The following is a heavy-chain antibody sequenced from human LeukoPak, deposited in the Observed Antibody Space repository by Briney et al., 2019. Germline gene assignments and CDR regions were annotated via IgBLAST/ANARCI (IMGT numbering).Heavy chain of an antibody. CDR3: AKDRYGSGSYMVY. D-gene: IGHD3-10*01. V-gene: IGHV3-30*18. CDR1: GFTFSSYG. J-gene: IGHJ4*02. CDR2: ISYDGSNK. Sequence: GGSLRLSCAASGFTFSSYGMHWVRQAPGKGLEWVAVISYDGSNKYYADSVKGRFTISRDNSKNTLYLQMNSLRAEDTAVHYCAKDRYGSGSYMVYWSQGALVTVSS.